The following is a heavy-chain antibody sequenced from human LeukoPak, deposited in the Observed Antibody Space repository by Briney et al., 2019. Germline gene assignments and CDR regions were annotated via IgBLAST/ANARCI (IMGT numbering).Heavy chain of an antibody. Sequence: GGSLRLSCAASGFTFSSYAMSWVRQAPGKGLEWVSAISGGGDSTYYADSGKGRFTISRDNSKNTLYLKMNSLRAEDTAVYYCVKDWYSSGWYAFDIWGQGTMVTVSS. CDR2: ISGGGDST. J-gene: IGHJ3*02. CDR1: GFTFSSYA. D-gene: IGHD6-19*01. CDR3: VKDWYSSGWYAFDI. V-gene: IGHV3-23*01.